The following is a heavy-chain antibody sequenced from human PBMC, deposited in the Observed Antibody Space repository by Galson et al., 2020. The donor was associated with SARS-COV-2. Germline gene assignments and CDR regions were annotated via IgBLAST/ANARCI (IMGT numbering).Heavy chain of an antibody. D-gene: IGHD2-15*01. V-gene: IGHV3-30*04. CDR3: AKGLTPPDAFDI. Sequence: QLGESLKISCAASGFTFSSYAMHWVRQAPGKGLEWVAVISYDGSNKYYADSVKGRFTISRDNSKNTLYLQMNSLRAEDTAVYYCAKGLTPPDAFDIWGQGTMVTVSS. J-gene: IGHJ3*02. CDR2: ISYDGSNK. CDR1: GFTFSSYA.